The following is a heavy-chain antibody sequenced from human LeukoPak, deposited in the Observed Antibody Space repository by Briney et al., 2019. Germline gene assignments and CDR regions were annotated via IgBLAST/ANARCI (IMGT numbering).Heavy chain of an antibody. J-gene: IGHJ6*03. CDR2: ISYDGSNK. Sequence: GGSLRLSCAASGFTFSSYAMHWVRQAPGKGLEWVAVISYDGSNKYYADSVKGRFTISRDNSKNTLYLQMNSLRAEDTAVYYCARALGSSWLNYYYYYMDVWGKGTTVTISS. CDR3: ARALGSSWLNYYYYYMDV. V-gene: IGHV3-30*14. D-gene: IGHD6-13*01. CDR1: GFTFSSYA.